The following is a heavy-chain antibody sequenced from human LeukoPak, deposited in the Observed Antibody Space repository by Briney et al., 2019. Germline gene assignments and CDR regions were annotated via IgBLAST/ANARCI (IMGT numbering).Heavy chain of an antibody. V-gene: IGHV3-21*01. CDR1: GFTFSSYG. J-gene: IGHJ4*02. CDR2: ISSSSSYI. CDR3: ARGEVVGTTTGVDY. D-gene: IGHD1-26*01. Sequence: GGSLRLSCAASGFTFSSYGMNWVRQAPGKGLEWVSSISSSSSYIFYADSVKGRFTISRDNAKNSLYLQMNSLRAEDTAVYYCARGEVVGTTTGVDYWGQGTLVTVSS.